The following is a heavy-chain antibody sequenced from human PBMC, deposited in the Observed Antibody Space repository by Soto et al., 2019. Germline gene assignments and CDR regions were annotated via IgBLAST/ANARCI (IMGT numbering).Heavy chain of an antibody. CDR2: IYYSGST. J-gene: IGHJ4*02. CDR1: GGSISSGDYY. V-gene: IGHV4-30-4*01. D-gene: IGHD2-15*01. Sequence: SETLSLTCTVSGGSISSGDYYWSWIRQPPGKGLEWIGYIYYSGSTYYNPSLKSRVTISVDTSKNQFSLKLSSVTAADTAVYYCARARGARYFDYWGQGTLFTVSS. CDR3: ARARGARYFDY.